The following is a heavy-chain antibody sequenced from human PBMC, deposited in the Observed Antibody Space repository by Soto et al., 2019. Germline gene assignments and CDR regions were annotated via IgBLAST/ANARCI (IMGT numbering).Heavy chain of an antibody. CDR2: INAGNGNT. J-gene: IGHJ4*02. V-gene: IGHV1-3*01. CDR1: GYTFTSYA. CDR3: ATAGGYDISSFYYFDY. D-gene: IGHD5-12*01. Sequence: ASVKVSCKASGYTFTSYAMHWVRQAPGQRLEWMGWINAGNGNTKYSQKFQGRVTITRDTSASTAYMELSSLRSEDTAVYYCATAGGYDISSFYYFDYWGQGTLVTVSS.